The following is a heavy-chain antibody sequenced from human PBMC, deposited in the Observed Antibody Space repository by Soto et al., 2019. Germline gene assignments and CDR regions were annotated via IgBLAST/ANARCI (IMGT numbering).Heavy chain of an antibody. CDR2: IYYSGTT. CDR1: GGSISSSSYF. V-gene: IGHV4-39*01. CDR3: ARHKDSTGYRPFDN. D-gene: IGHD3-22*01. Sequence: PSETLSLTCTVAGGSISSSSYFWGWIRQPPGKGLEWIGSIYYSGTTYYNASLKSRVTISVDTSKNQCSLKLTSVTAADTAMYYCARHKDSTGYRPFDNWGQGTLVNVSS. J-gene: IGHJ4*01.